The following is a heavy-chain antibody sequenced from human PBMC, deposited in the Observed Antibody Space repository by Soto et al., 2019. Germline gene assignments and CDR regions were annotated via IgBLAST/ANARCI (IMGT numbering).Heavy chain of an antibody. D-gene: IGHD4-4*01. CDR2: INYSGSF. CDR3: ARIATTTLGGPIDY. V-gene: IGHV4-28*05. Sequence: SETLSLTCRVSGYFISSSHWWGWVRQPPGKGLEWIGHINYSGSFYHDPSLKSRVAMSLDTSKHQFSLRLSSVTAVDTAVYYCARIATTTLGGPIDYWGRGTLVTVSS. J-gene: IGHJ4*02. CDR1: GYFISSSHW.